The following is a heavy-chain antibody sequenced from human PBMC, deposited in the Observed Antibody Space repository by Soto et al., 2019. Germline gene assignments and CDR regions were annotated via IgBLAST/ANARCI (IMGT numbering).Heavy chain of an antibody. D-gene: IGHD4-4*01. CDR3: TRLQETAYYYYGMDV. V-gene: IGHV3-73*01. Sequence: PGGSLRLSCAASGFTFSGSAMHWVRQASGKGLEWVGRIRSKANSYATAYAASVKGRFTISRDDSKNTAYLQMNSLKTEDTAVYYCTRLQETAYYYYGMDVWGQGTTVTVSS. CDR1: GFTFSGSA. CDR2: IRSKANSYAT. J-gene: IGHJ6*02.